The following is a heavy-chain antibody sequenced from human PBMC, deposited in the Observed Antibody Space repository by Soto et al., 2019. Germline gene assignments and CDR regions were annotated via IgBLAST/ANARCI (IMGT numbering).Heavy chain of an antibody. CDR1: GFTFSSYS. J-gene: IGHJ6*02. CDR2: ISSSSSYI. V-gene: IGHV3-21*01. Sequence: GGSLRLSCAASGFTFSSYSMNWVRQAPGKGLEWVSSISSSSSYIYYADSVKGRFTISRDNAKNSLYLQMNSLRAEDTAVYYCARDRGVTTFMDVWGQGTTVTVSS. CDR3: ARDRGVTTFMDV. D-gene: IGHD4-17*01.